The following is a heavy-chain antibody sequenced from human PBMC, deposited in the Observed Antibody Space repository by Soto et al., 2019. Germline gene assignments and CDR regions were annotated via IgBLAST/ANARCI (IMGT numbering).Heavy chain of an antibody. CDR1: GGSISSGDYY. D-gene: IGHD3-22*01. Sequence: SETLSLTCTVSGGSISSGDYYWSWIRQPPGKGLEWIGYIYYSGSTYYNPSLKSRVTISVDTSKNQFSLKLSSVTAADTAVYYCARDRKEYYYDMDAFDTWGQGTMVTVSS. J-gene: IGHJ3*02. CDR2: IYYSGST. V-gene: IGHV4-30-4*01. CDR3: ARDRKEYYYDMDAFDT.